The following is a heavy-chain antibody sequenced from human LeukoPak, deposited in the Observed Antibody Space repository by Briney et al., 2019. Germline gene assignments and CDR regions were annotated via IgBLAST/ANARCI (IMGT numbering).Heavy chain of an antibody. CDR2: INTYNGNT. CDR1: GYTFTSYG. CDR3: ARDFHCSGGSCLDAFDI. D-gene: IGHD2-15*01. J-gene: IGHJ3*02. V-gene: IGHV1-18*01. Sequence: ASVKVSCKASGYTFTSYGISWVRQAPGQGLEWMGWINTYNGNTIYTQELQGRVTMTTDTSTSTAYMELRSLRSDDTAVYYCARDFHCSGGSCLDAFDIWGQGTMVTVSS.